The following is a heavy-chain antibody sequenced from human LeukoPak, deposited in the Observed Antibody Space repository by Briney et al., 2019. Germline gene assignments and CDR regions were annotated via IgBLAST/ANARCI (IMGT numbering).Heavy chain of an antibody. D-gene: IGHD3-9*01. CDR3: ARADYDILTGQTYNSFDP. J-gene: IGHJ5*02. Sequence: TSQTLSLTCTVSGGSISSGGYYWSWIRQHPGKGLEWIGYIYYSGSTYYNPSLKSRVTISVDTSKNQFSLKLSSVTAADTAVYYCARADYDILTGQTYNSFDPWGQGTLVTVSS. CDR2: IYYSGST. V-gene: IGHV4-31*03. CDR1: GGSISSGGYY.